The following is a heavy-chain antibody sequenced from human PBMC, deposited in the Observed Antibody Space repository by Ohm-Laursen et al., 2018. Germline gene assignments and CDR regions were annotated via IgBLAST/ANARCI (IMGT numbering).Heavy chain of an antibody. J-gene: IGHJ6*02. V-gene: IGHV3-21*01. CDR2: ISSSSSYI. D-gene: IGHD3-22*01. CDR3: ARDLLRYYDSRSDYYYYGMDV. Sequence: SLRLSCTASGFTFSSYSMNWVRQAPGKGLEWVSSISSSSSYIYYADSVKGRFTIPRDNAKNSLYLQMNSLRAEDTAVYYCARDLLRYYDSRSDYYYYGMDVWGQGTTVTVSS. CDR1: GFTFSSYS.